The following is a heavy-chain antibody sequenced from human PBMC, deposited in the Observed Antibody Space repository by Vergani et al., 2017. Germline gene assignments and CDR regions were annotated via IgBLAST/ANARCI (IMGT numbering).Heavy chain of an antibody. CDR1: GFTFSDFY. CDR3: ARAGCGSTPCSNWFDP. D-gene: IGHD2-2*01. Sequence: QVQLVESGGGLVKDGGSLRLSCATSGFTFSDFYMNWIRQAPGKGLEWVSYISNSGYTKYYADSVKGPFTISRDNAKNSLFLQMNNLRAEDTALYYCARAGCGSTPCSNWFDPWGQGTLVTVS. J-gene: IGHJ5*02. CDR2: ISNSGYTK. V-gene: IGHV3-11*01.